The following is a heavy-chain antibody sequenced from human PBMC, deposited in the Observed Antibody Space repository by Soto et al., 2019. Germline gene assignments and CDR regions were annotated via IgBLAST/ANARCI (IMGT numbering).Heavy chain of an antibody. V-gene: IGHV3-23*01. CDR1: GFTFSNYA. J-gene: IGHJ4*02. Sequence: PGGSLRLSCAASGFTFSNYAMTWVRQAPGKGLEWISIITSDGAITYNADSVKGRFTISRDNSRSKLYLQMNSLRAGDTAVYYCAKGSCNNSGCSATHYFDFWGQGTLVTVSS. D-gene: IGHD2-8*01. CDR2: ITSDGAIT. CDR3: AKGSCNNSGCSATHYFDF.